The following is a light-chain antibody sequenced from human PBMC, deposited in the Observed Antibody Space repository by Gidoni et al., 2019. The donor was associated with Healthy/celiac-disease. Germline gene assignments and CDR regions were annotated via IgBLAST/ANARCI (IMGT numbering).Light chain of an antibody. V-gene: IGKV3-20*01. CDR2: GAS. J-gene: IGKJ3*01. Sequence: LTQSPGPLSLSPGERATLSCRASQSVSSSYLAWYQQKPGQAPRLLIYGASSRATGIPDRVSGSGSGTDFTLTISRLEPEDFAVYYCQQYGSSPTFGPGTKVDIK. CDR3: QQYGSSPT. CDR1: QSVSSSY.